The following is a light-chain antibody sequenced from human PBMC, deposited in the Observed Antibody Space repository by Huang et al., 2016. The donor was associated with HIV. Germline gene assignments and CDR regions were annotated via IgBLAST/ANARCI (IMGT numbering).Light chain of an antibody. J-gene: IGKJ2*01. Sequence: EIVMTQSPATLSVSPGERATLSCRASQSVDSNLAWYQLKPDEAPRLVIYAASTRATGIPPRFSGSGSGTEFTLTITSLQSEDFAGYCCQQYYNWPPRYTFGQGTKLEIK. CDR1: QSVDSN. CDR2: AAS. V-gene: IGKV3-15*01. CDR3: QQYYNWPPRYT.